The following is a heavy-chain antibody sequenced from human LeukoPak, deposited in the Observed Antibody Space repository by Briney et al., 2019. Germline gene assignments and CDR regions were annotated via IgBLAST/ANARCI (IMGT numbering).Heavy chain of an antibody. V-gene: IGHV4-34*01. CDR3: ARGPLTYCYASGSYYSN. CDR2: INHSGST. Sequence: PSETLSLTCAVSGGSLSGFYWSWIRQPPGKGLEWIGDINHSGSTNYNPSLKSRVTISVDTSKKQFSLKLSSVTAADTAVYFCARGPLTYCYASGSYYSNWGQGTLVTVSS. D-gene: IGHD3-10*01. CDR1: GGSLSGFY. J-gene: IGHJ4*02.